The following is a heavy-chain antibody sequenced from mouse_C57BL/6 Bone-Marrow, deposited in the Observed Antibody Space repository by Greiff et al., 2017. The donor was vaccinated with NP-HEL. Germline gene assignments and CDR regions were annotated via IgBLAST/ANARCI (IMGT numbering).Heavy chain of an antibody. CDR2: INPSSGYT. D-gene: IGHD2-4*01. J-gene: IGHJ4*01. CDR1: GYTFTSYW. CDR3: ARVMITTRGYYAMDY. V-gene: IGHV1-7*01. Sequence: QVQLQQSGAELAKPGASVKLSCKASGYTFTSYWMHWVKQRPGQGLEWIGYINPSSGYTKYNQKFKDKATLTADTSSSTAYMLLSSLTYEDSAVYYCARVMITTRGYYAMDYWGQGTSVTVSS.